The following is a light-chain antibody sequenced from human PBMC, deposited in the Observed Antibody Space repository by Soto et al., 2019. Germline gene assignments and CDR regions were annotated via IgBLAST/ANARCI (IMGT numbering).Light chain of an antibody. J-gene: IGLJ3*02. Sequence: QPVLTQPPSVSGAPGHRVTISCTGSSSNIGAGYDVHWYQQLPGTAPKLLIYGNSNRPSGVPDRFSGSKSGTSASLAITGLQAEDEADYYCQSYDSSLSSLFGGGTKLTVL. V-gene: IGLV1-40*01. CDR2: GNS. CDR1: SSNIGAGYD. CDR3: QSYDSSLSSL.